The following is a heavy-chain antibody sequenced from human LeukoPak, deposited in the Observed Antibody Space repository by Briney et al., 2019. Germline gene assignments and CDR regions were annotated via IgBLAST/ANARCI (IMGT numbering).Heavy chain of an antibody. Sequence: PGGSLRLSCAASGLTFRNAWMSWVRQAPGKGLEWVGRIKSKTDGGTVDYAPPVKGRFTISRDDPRNTLSLEMNFLKTEDTAVYYCTTDPGDYEIYWGQGTLVTVSS. CDR2: IKSKTDGGTV. J-gene: IGHJ4*02. CDR1: GLTFRNAW. CDR3: TTDPGDYEIY. V-gene: IGHV3-15*01. D-gene: IGHD4-17*01.